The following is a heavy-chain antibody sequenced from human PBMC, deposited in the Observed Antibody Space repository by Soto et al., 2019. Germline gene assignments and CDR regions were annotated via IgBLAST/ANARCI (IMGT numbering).Heavy chain of an antibody. D-gene: IGHD2-21*02. V-gene: IGHV1-69*06. CDR1: GGIFSSNT. CDR2: IIPLFETA. Sequence: QVYLVQSGAEVKKPGSSVKISCKASGGIFSSNTINWVRQAAGQGLEWMGGIIPLFETANYAEKFQGRVTITANKSTKTENMELTSLRSEDTAVYYCASKAACGGDCYAFDSWGQGTLVTVSS. CDR3: ASKAACGGDCYAFDS. J-gene: IGHJ4*02.